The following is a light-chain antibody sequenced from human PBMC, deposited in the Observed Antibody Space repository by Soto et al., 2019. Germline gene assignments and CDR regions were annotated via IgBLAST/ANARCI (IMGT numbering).Light chain of an antibody. CDR3: QQRSNRLT. Sequence: EIVLTQSPATLSLSPGERATLSCRASQSVSSYSAWYQQKPGQAPRLLIYDASNRATGIPARFSGSGSGTDFTLTISSLEPEDFAVYYCQQRSNRLTFGGGTKVDIK. J-gene: IGKJ4*01. CDR1: QSVSSY. V-gene: IGKV3-11*01. CDR2: DAS.